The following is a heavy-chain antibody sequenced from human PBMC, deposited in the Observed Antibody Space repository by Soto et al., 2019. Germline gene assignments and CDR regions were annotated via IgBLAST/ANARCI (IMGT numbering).Heavy chain of an antibody. CDR1: GFTLSTYS. Sequence: EVQLVESGGGLVQPGGSLRLSCAASGFTLSTYSMTWVRQAPGKGLEWISFISSDSSSIWYADSVKGRFTISRDNAMNSLYLQMNSLRAEDTAVYYCARDKLPTGLCPVFDCWGQGTLVTVSS. CDR3: ARDKLPTGLCPVFDC. J-gene: IGHJ4*02. V-gene: IGHV3-48*01. D-gene: IGHD1-7*01. CDR2: ISSDSSSI.